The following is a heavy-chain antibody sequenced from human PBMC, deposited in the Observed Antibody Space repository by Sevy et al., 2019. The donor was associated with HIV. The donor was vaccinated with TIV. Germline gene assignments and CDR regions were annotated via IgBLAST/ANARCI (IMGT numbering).Heavy chain of an antibody. J-gene: IGHJ6*02. Sequence: GGSLRLSCAASGFTFSSFRMNWVRQAPGKGLEWISYISTSSNTIYYADSVKGRFTISRDNAKRSLFLQMNGLRAEDTAVYFCARESTVLTGMDVWGQRTTVTVSS. D-gene: IGHD3-9*01. V-gene: IGHV3-48*01. CDR3: ARESTVLTGMDV. CDR2: ISTSSNTI. CDR1: GFTFSSFR.